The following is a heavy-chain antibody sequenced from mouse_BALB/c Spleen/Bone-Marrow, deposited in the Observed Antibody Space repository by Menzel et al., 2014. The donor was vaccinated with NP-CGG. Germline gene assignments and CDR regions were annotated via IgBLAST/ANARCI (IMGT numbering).Heavy chain of an antibody. CDR3: ARSDGNYDYAMDY. Sequence: DVQLQESGGGLVHPGGSRKLSCAASGFTFSSLGMHWVRQAPEKGLEWVAYISSGSSTIYYADTVKGRFTISRDNPKNTLFLQMTSLRSEDTAMYYCARSDGNYDYAMDYWGQGTSVTVSS. CDR1: GFTFSSLG. V-gene: IGHV5-17*02. D-gene: IGHD2-1*01. J-gene: IGHJ4*01. CDR2: ISSGSSTI.